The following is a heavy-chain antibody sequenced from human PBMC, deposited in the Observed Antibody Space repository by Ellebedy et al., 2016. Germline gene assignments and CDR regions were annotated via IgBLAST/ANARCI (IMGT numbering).Heavy chain of an antibody. CDR1: GFTFSTYA. J-gene: IGHJ4*02. D-gene: IGHD3-10*01. Sequence: GGSLRLSCAASGFTFSTYAISWVRQAPGKGLEWVSAISGSGISTFYADSVKGRFPISRDNSRNTVDLKMSGLRAEDTAVYHCAKTPPNQYGSGSYYFYFESWGQGTPVTVSS. CDR2: ISGSGIST. CDR3: AKTPPNQYGSGSYYFYFES. V-gene: IGHV3-23*01.